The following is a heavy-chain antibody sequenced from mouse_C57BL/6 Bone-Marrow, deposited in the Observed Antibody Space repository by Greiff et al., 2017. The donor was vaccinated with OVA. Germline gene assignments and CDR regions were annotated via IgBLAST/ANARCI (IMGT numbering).Heavy chain of an antibody. J-gene: IGHJ3*01. V-gene: IGHV1-66*01. CDR2: IYPGSGNT. Sequence: QVQLKESGPELVKPGASVKISCKASGYSFTSYYIHWVKQRPGQGLEWIGWIYPGSGNTKYNEKFKGKATLTADTSSSTAYMQLSSLTSEDSAVYYCARRGFAYWGQGTLVTASA. CDR3: ARRGFAY. CDR1: GYSFTSYY.